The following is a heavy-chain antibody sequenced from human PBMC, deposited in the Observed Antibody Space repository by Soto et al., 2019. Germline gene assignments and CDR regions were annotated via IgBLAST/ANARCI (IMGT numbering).Heavy chain of an antibody. Sequence: QVRLVQSGAEVKKPGASVKVSCKPYGYDFTNYGINWLRQAPGQGLQWMGWISAYNGNIVYAQNFRGRATLTTDTSTGSAYMELRSLRSDDTAVYYCARGHDILPGWKFTFWGQGTLVTVSS. V-gene: IGHV1-18*01. CDR2: ISAYNGNI. J-gene: IGHJ4*02. CDR1: GYDFTNYG. D-gene: IGHD3-9*01. CDR3: ARGHDILPGWKFTF.